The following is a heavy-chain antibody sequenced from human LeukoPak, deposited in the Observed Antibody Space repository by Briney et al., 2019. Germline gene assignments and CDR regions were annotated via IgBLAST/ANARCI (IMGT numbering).Heavy chain of an antibody. CDR1: GFTFSSYA. J-gene: IGHJ4*02. D-gene: IGHD3-9*01. CDR3: AKGPILTGYYSTFDY. CDR2: ISGSGGNT. Sequence: GGSLRLSCAASGFTFSSYAMSWVRQAPGKGLEWVSAISGSGGNTYYADSVKGRFTISRDNSENTLYLQMNSLRAEDTAVYYCAKGPILTGYYSTFDYWGQGTLVTVSS. V-gene: IGHV3-23*01.